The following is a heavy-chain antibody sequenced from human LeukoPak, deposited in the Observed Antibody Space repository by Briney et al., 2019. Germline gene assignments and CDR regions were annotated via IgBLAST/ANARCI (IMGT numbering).Heavy chain of an antibody. CDR1: GGSISSYY. CDR3: ARVSGYNLPYYIDV. J-gene: IGHJ6*03. CDR2: IYYSGST. D-gene: IGHD5-12*01. V-gene: IGHV4-59*01. Sequence: SETLSLTCTASGGSISSYYWSWIRQPPGKGLEWIGYIYYSGSTNENPSLKSRVTISVDTSKNQFSLKLSTVTAAATAVYYCARVSGYNLPYYIDVWGKGTTVTVSS.